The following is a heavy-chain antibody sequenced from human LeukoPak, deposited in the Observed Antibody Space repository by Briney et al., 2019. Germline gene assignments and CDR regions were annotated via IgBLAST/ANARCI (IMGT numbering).Heavy chain of an antibody. CDR2: VYDSWSN. D-gene: IGHD3-10*02. CDR3: ASYFVGNGGRGY. CDR1: GDSINSGNSH. V-gene: IGHV4-30-4*01. J-gene: IGHJ4*02. Sequence: PSETLSLTCTVSGDSINSGNSHWTWIRQPPGKGLEWLGSVYDSWSNYYNPSLESRITMSVDTSKNQYSLELSSVIAPDTAVYYCASYFVGNGGRGYWGQGALVTVSS.